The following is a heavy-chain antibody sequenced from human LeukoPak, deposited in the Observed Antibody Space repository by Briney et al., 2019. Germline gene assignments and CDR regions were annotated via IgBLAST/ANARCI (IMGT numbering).Heavy chain of an antibody. J-gene: IGHJ4*02. Sequence: GGSLRRSCAASGFTVSSFSMNWVRQAPGKGLEWVSAITSSGFIYYADSLRGLFTISRDNAKNPLYLQTNSPRAEHTAVYYRASTSMVTDFHYWPQGPLVTVPS. CDR3: ASTSMVTDFHY. CDR2: ITSSGFI. D-gene: IGHD5-18*01. CDR1: GFTVSSFS. V-gene: IGHV3-69-1*01.